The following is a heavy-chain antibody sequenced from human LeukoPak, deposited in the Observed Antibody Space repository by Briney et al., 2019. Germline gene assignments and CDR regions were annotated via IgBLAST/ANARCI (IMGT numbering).Heavy chain of an antibody. CDR1: GGSMSSTNW. Sequence: PSGTLSLTCGVSGGSMSSTNWWSWVRQPPGQGLEWIGEISLSGLTNYNPSLKSRVTMSLDKSKNHLSLNLTSVTAADTAVYYCSRESGAFSPFGYWGQGTLVTVSS. CDR2: ISLSGLT. V-gene: IGHV4-4*02. D-gene: IGHD1-26*01. CDR3: SRESGAFSPFGY. J-gene: IGHJ4*02.